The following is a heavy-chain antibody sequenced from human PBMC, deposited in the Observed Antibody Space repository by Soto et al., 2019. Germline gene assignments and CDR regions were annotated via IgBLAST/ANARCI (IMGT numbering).Heavy chain of an antibody. CDR2: INHSGST. CDR3: ARGTRAEAGRAAVWFDP. Sequence: QVQLQQWGAGLLKPSETLSLTCAVYGGSFSGYYWSWIRQPPGKGLEWIGEINHSGSTNYNPSLRSRVTISVDTSKNQFSLKLSSVTAADTAVYYCARGTRAEAGRAAVWFDPWGQGTLVTVSS. CDR1: GGSFSGYY. V-gene: IGHV4-34*01. J-gene: IGHJ5*02. D-gene: IGHD6-13*01.